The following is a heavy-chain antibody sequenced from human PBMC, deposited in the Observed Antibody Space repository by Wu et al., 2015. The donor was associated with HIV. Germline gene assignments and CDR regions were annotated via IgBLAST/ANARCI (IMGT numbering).Heavy chain of an antibody. CDR2: INPRTDST. J-gene: IGHJ4*02. D-gene: IGHD3-22*01. V-gene: IGHV1-46*01. CDR1: GYTFINNF. CDR3: ARERVDYDSAWLSGLSRGYYFDY. Sequence: QVHLVQSRAGVKKPGASVKVSCTTFGYTFINNFLHWVRQAPGQGPEWLGVINPRTDSTTYAQSFEARLTIARDTSKNTIYMQLSGLKSDDTAKYFCARERVDYDSAWLSGLSRGYYFDYVGPRERWSSSP.